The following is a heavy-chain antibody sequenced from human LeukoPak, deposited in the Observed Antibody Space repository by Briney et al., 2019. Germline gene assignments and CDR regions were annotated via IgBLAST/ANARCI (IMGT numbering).Heavy chain of an antibody. V-gene: IGHV1-2*02. J-gene: IGHJ5*02. D-gene: IGHD2-15*01. CDR3: ARARRSSYGLCCTNSFDP. Sequence: GASVKVSCTASGYTFTGYYMHWVRQAPGQGLEWMGWINPNSGGTTYAKTIPGRVTLTRDTSISTAYRGLSRLRSDDTAVYYCARARRSSYGLCCTNSFDPWGQGTLVTVSS. CDR2: INPNSGGT. CDR1: GYTFTGYY.